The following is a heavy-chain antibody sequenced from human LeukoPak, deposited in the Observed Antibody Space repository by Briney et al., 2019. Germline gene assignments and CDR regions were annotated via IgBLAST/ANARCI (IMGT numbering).Heavy chain of an antibody. Sequence: SETLSLTCTVSGGSISSSTYYWVWIRQPPGKRLEWIGSIYYSGSTYYNPSLKSRVTISVVASKNQFSLKLSSVTAADTAVYYCARHWRVGATYFDYWGQATLVTVSS. J-gene: IGHJ4*02. CDR2: IYYSGST. CDR3: ARHWRVGATYFDY. V-gene: IGHV4-39*01. D-gene: IGHD1-26*01. CDR1: GGSISSSTYY.